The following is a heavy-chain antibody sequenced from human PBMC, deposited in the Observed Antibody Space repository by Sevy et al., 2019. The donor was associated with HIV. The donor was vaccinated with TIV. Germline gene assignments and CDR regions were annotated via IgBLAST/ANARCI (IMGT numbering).Heavy chain of an antibody. D-gene: IGHD2-21*01. CDR2: ISSSSSYI. J-gene: IGHJ4*02. CDR1: GFTFSSYS. V-gene: IGHV3-21*01. CDR3: ARDPRDSADHFDY. Sequence: GGSLRLSCAASGFTFSSYSMNWVRQAPGKGLEWVSSISSSSSYIYYADSVKGRFTISRDNAKNSLYLQMNSLGAEDTAVYYCARDPRDSADHFDYWGQGTLVTVSS.